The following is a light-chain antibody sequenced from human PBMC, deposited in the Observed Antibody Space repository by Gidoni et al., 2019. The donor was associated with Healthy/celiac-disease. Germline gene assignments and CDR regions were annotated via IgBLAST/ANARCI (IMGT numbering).Light chain of an antibody. J-gene: IGKJ3*01. CDR3: QQYDNLPFT. CDR2: DAS. Sequence: IKMTKPPSSLSASVGDRVTITCQASQDISNYLNWYQQKPGKAPKLLNYDASNLETGVPSRFSRSGSGTDFTFTISSLQPEDIATYYCQQYDNLPFTFGPGTKVDIK. V-gene: IGKV1-33*01. CDR1: QDISNY.